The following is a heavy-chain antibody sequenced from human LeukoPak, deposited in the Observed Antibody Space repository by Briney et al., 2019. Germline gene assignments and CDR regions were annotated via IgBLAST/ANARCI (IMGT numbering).Heavy chain of an antibody. J-gene: IGHJ6*03. CDR1: GFTFSSYG. CDR3: ARGGGLKYYYYYMDV. V-gene: IGHV3-30*02. D-gene: IGHD3-16*01. Sequence: GESLRLSCAASGFTFSSYGMHWVRQAPGKGLEWVAFIRYDGSNKYYADSVKGRFTISRDNSKNTLYLQMNSLRAEDTAVYYCARGGGLKYYYYYMDVWGKGTTVTISS. CDR2: IRYDGSNK.